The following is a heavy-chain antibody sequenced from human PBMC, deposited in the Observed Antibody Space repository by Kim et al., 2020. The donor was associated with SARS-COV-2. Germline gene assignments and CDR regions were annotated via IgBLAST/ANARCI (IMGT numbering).Heavy chain of an antibody. CDR3: ARDGEYSYGPSDFDY. V-gene: IGHV3-7*01. Sequence: GGSLRLSCAASGFTFSSYWMSWVRQAPGKGLEWVANIKQDGSEKYYVDSVKGRFTISRDNAKNSLYLQMNSLRAEDTAVYYCARDGEYSYGPSDFDYWGQGTLVTVSS. CDR2: IKQDGSEK. D-gene: IGHD5-18*01. CDR1: GFTFSSYW. J-gene: IGHJ4*02.